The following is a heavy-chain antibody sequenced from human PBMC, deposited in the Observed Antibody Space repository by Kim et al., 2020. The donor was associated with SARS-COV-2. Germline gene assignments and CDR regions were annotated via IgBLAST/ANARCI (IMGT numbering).Heavy chain of an antibody. CDR3: ASSYPDIVVDQYYFDY. V-gene: IGHV3-30*04. Sequence: GGSLRLSCAASGFTFSSYAMHWVRQAPGKGLEWVAVISYDGSNKYYADSVKGRFTISRDNSKNTLYLQMNSLRAEDTAVYYCASSYPDIVVDQYYFDYWGQGTLVTVAS. CDR1: GFTFSSYA. CDR2: ISYDGSNK. J-gene: IGHJ4*02. D-gene: IGHD2-2*01.